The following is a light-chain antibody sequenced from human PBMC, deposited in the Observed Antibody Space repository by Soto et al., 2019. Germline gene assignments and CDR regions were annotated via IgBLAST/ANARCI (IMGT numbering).Light chain of an antibody. J-gene: IGLJ1*01. Sequence: QSVLTQPASVSGSPGQSITISCTGTSSDIGAYNYVSWYQQHPGKAPKLLIYEVTNRPSGVSDRFSGSKSGNTASLTISGLQAEDEANYYCHPYTPFSNRVFGTGTKATVL. CDR2: EVT. V-gene: IGLV2-14*01. CDR1: SSDIGAYNY. CDR3: HPYTPFSNRV.